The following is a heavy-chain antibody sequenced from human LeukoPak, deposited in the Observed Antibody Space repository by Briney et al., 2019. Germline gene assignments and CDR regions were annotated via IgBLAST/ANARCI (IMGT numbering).Heavy chain of an antibody. J-gene: IGHJ5*02. CDR1: GYTFIEYY. CDR3: ARARKELGSEGWSDR. D-gene: IGHD5-12*01. Sequence: ASVTVSCKSSGYTFIEYYLHWMRQAPGKGLAWMGWINPSSGNTNSAQQCQGRVTMTRDTSITTPYMYLSSLRSDDTAVYYCARARKELGSEGWSDRWGQGTLVTVSS. CDR2: INPSSGNT. V-gene: IGHV1-2*02.